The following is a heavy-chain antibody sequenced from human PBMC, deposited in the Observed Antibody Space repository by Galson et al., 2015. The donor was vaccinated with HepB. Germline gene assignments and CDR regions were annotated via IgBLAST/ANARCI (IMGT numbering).Heavy chain of an antibody. J-gene: IGHJ5*02. D-gene: IGHD2-15*01. CDR1: GYTFTSYY. CDR2: INPSGGST. CDR3: AREGNCSGGSCYFKGNWFDP. V-gene: IGHV1-46*04. Sequence: SVKVSCKASGYTFTSYYMHWVRQAPGQGLEWMGIINPSGGSTSYAQKLQGRVTMTRDTSTSTVYMELSSLRSEDTAVYYCAREGNCSGGSCYFKGNWFDPWGQGTLVTVSS.